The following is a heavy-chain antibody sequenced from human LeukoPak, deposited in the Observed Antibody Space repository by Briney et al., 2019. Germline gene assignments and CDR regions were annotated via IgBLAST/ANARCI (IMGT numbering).Heavy chain of an antibody. CDR1: GGSISSGSYY. CDR2: IYTSEST. CDR3: ARSCSSTSCYRGLYYYYYMDV. V-gene: IGHV4-61*02. J-gene: IGHJ6*03. Sequence: PSQTLSLTCTDSGGSISSGSYYWSWIRQPAGKGLEWIGRIYTSESTNYNPSLKSRVTISVDTSKNQFSLKLSSETAADTAVYYCARSCSSTSCYRGLYYYYYMDVWGKGTTVTVSS. D-gene: IGHD2-2*02.